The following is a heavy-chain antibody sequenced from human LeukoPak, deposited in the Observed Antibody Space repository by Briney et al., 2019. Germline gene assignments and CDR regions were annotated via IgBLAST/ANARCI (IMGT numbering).Heavy chain of an antibody. CDR3: AKWGDFDILTGYYVSDF. Sequence: GWSLRLSCVASGFTFSNYAMSWVRQAPGKRLEWVSAVTGSGGSTYYADSVKGRFTISRDNSRNTLFLQMNSLRAEDTAVYYCAKWGDFDILTGYYVSDFWGQGTLVTVSS. CDR1: GFTFSNYA. CDR2: VTGSGGST. J-gene: IGHJ4*02. D-gene: IGHD3-9*01. V-gene: IGHV3-23*01.